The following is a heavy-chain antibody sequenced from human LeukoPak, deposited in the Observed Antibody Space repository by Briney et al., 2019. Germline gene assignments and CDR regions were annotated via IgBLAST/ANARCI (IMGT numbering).Heavy chain of an antibody. CDR2: ISRGSRTI. Sequence: GGSLRLSCTASGFTFSDYSMNWVRQAPGKGLEWVSNISRGSRTIYYSDSVKGRFTISRDNAKNSLYLQMNSLRAEDTAVYYCARRRDSGSLQHFDYWGQGTLVTVSS. CDR1: GFTFSDYS. V-gene: IGHV3-48*04. D-gene: IGHD1-26*01. CDR3: ARRRDSGSLQHFDY. J-gene: IGHJ4*02.